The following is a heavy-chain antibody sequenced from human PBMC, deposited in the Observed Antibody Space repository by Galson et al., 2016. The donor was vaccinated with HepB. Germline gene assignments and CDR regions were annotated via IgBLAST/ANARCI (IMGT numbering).Heavy chain of an antibody. CDR2: ISYDGSYK. CDR1: GFTFTTYA. V-gene: IGHV3-30*04. D-gene: IGHD3-3*01. CDR3: ARGGSWSGFAPWSFYYHAMDV. Sequence: SLRLSCAASGFTFTTYAMHWVRQAPGKGLEWVALISYDGSYKYYADSVKGRFTISRDNSGNTLYLQVNSLRADDTAVYYCARGGSWSGFAPWSFYYHAMDVWGQGTTVTVSS. J-gene: IGHJ6*02.